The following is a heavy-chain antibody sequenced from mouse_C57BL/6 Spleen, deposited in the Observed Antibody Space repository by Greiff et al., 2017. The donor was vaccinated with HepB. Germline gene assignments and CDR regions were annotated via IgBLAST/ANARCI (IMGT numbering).Heavy chain of an antibody. J-gene: IGHJ1*03. V-gene: IGHV1-75*01. CDR1: GYTFTDYY. D-gene: IGHD1-1*01. CDR2: IFPGSGST. CDR3: ARRPTVVAGNWYFDV. Sequence: QVQLKQSGPELVKPGASVKISCKASGYTFTDYYINWVKQRPGQGLEWIGWIFPGSGSTYYNEKFKGKATLTVDKSSSTAYMLLSSLTSEDSAVYFCARRPTVVAGNWYFDVWGTGTTVTVSS.